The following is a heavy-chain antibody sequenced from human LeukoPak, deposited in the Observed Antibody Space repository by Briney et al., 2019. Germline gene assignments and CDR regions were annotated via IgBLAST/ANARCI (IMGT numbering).Heavy chain of an antibody. CDR1: GVSISSSNSY. Sequence: SETLSLTCTVSGVSISSSNSYWGWIRQPPGKGLEWVSKIDLGGSTDYNPSLKSRLTILVDTSTKQSSLRLTSVTAADTAVYYCAQHVFYFDRSGYSRESEGWGQGTRVTVSP. J-gene: IGHJ4*02. D-gene: IGHD3-22*01. CDR3: AQHVFYFDRSGYSRESEG. CDR2: IDLGGST. V-gene: IGHV4-39*07.